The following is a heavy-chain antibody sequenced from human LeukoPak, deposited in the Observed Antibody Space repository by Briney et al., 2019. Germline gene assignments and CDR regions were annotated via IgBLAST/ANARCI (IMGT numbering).Heavy chain of an antibody. CDR1: GCTFSSYA. CDR2: ISSNGGST. D-gene: IGHD6-19*01. Sequence: GGSLRLSCAASGCTFSSYAMHWVRQAPGKGLEYVSAISSNGGSTYYANSVKGRFTISRDNSKNAPYLQMGSLRAEDMAVYYCARGEQWLDYWGEGTLVTVSS. J-gene: IGHJ4*02. CDR3: ARGEQWLDY. V-gene: IGHV3-64*01.